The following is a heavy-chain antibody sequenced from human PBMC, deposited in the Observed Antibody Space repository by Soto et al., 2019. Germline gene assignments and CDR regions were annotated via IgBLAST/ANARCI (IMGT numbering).Heavy chain of an antibody. J-gene: IGHJ6*02. CDR3: SKGLEMATGDYYYGMDV. Sequence: GSLRLSCAASGFTFSSYAMSWVRQAPGKGLEWVSAISGSGGSTYYADSVKGRFTISRDNSKNTMDLLMNSLRAEDTAVYYCSKGLEMATGDYYYGMDVWGQGTTITGSS. V-gene: IGHV3-23*01. CDR1: GFTFSSYA. D-gene: IGHD3-10*01. CDR2: ISGSGGST.